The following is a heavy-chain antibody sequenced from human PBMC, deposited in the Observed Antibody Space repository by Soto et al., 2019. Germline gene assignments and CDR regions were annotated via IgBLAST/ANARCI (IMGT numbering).Heavy chain of an antibody. CDR3: ARVDGRYCGSDCYNY. V-gene: IGHV1-18*01. CDR1: GFTFSNYG. J-gene: IGHJ4*02. D-gene: IGHD2-21*02. CDR2: INAYNGNT. Sequence: QVHLVQSGAEVKKPGASVKVSCKASGFTFSNYGISWVRQAPGQGLEWMGWINAYNGNTNYAQKVQGRVTMTTDTSTSTAYMELRSLRSDDTAVYYCARVDGRYCGSDCYNYWGQGTLVTVSS.